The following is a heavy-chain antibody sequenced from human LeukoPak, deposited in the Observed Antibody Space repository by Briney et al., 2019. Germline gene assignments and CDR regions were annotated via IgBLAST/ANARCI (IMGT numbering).Heavy chain of an antibody. CDR1: GYNFPNYW. CDR2: IYPGDSDT. J-gene: IGHJ4*02. Sequence: GESLKISCKGSGYNFPNYWIGWVRQMPGKGLEWMGLIYPGDSDTRYSPSFQGQVAISADKSISTAYLQWSSLKASDTAMYYCARLYRESDYYDSSGYVDYWGQGTLVTVSS. D-gene: IGHD3-22*01. CDR3: ARLYRESDYYDSSGYVDY. V-gene: IGHV5-51*01.